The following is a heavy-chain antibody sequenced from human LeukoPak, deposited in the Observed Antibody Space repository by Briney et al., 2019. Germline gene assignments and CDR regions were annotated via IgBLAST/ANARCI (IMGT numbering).Heavy chain of an antibody. V-gene: IGHV3-30-3*01. CDR1: GLTFSSYA. Sequence: GRSLRLSCAASGLTFSSYAMHWVRQAPGKGLEWVAVISYDGSNKYYADSVKGRFTISRDNSKNTLYLQMNSLRAEDTAVYYCARAGDSSGFDYWGQGTLVTVSS. CDR2: ISYDGSNK. J-gene: IGHJ4*02. D-gene: IGHD3-22*01. CDR3: ARAGDSSGFDY.